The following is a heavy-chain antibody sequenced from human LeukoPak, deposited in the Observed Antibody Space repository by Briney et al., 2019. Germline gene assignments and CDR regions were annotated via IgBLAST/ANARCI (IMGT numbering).Heavy chain of an antibody. CDR3: AKGDQLLPFDY. CDR2: ISGSGGST. V-gene: IGHV3-23*01. CDR1: GFSISSGYY. Sequence: ETLSLTCTVSGFSISSGYYWGWIRQPPGKGMEWVSAISGSGGSTYYADSVKGRFTISRDNSKNTLYLQMNSLRAEDTAVYYCAKGDQLLPFDYWGQGTLVTVSS. J-gene: IGHJ4*02. D-gene: IGHD2-2*01.